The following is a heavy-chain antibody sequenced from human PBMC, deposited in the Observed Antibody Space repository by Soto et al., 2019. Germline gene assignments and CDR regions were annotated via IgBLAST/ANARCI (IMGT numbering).Heavy chain of an antibody. CDR2: IYYSGRT. CDR1: GDSISSSSYY. J-gene: IGHJ5*02. D-gene: IGHD3-10*01. CDR3: ARHSYYYGSTYGCWLDP. Sequence: SETLSLTCTVSGDSISSSSYYWGWIRQPPGKGLEWIGTIYYSGRTYYNPSLKSRVTISVDTSKNQFSLKLSSVTAADTAVYYCARHSYYYGSTYGCWLDPWGQGTLVTVSS. V-gene: IGHV4-39*01.